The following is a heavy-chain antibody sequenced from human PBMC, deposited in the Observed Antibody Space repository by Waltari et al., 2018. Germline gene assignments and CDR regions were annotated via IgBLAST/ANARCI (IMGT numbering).Heavy chain of an antibody. Sequence: EVQLVESGGGLAQPGGSLRVSCGASGLTFGTVLLHWIRHPPGTGPEWLTRIKSDRSTTDYADSVKARFPISLDNAKNTLYLQMNSLRADDTAVYYCARDNCGPAYWGQGTLVTVSS. V-gene: IGHV3-74*01. CDR1: GLTFGTVL. J-gene: IGHJ4*02. CDR2: IKSDRSTT. D-gene: IGHD2-21*01. CDR3: ARDNCGPAY.